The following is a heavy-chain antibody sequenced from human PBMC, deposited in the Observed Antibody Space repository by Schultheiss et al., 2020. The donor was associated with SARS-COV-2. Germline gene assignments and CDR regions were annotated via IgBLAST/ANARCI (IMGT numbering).Heavy chain of an antibody. Sequence: GESLKISCAASGFTFSSYAMHWVRQAPGKGLEWVAVISYDGSNKYYADSVKGRFTISRDNSKNTLYLQMNSLRAEDTAVYYCAKVPPYSSSWYYFDYWGQGTLVTVSS. D-gene: IGHD6-13*01. V-gene: IGHV3-30*04. J-gene: IGHJ4*02. CDR1: GFTFSSYA. CDR2: ISYDGSNK. CDR3: AKVPPYSSSWYYFDY.